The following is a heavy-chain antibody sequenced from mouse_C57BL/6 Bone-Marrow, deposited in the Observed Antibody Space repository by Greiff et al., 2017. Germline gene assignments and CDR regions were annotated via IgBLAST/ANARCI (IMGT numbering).Heavy chain of an antibody. V-gene: IGHV5-6*01. CDR1: GFTFSSYG. J-gene: IGHJ3*01. CDR3: ARRQLRPFAY. D-gene: IGHD3-2*02. CDR2: ISSGGSYT. Sequence: EVQGVESGGDLVKPGGSLKLSCAASGFTFSSYGMSWVRQTPDKRLEWVATISSGGSYTYYPDSVKGRFTISRDNAKNTLYLQMSSLKSEDTAMXYCARRQLRPFAYWGQGTLVTVSA.